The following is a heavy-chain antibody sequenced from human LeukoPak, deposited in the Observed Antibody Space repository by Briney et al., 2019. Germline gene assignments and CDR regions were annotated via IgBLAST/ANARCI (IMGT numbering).Heavy chain of an antibody. CDR3: TRILLKWELPGSDAFDI. V-gene: IGHV3-49*04. Sequence: GGSLRLSCAASGFTFSSYAMSWVRQAPGKGLEWVGFIRSKAYGATTEYAASLKDRFTISRDDSKSIAYLQVNSLKTEDTAVYYCTRILLKWELPGSDAFDIWGEGTMVTVSS. D-gene: IGHD1-26*01. J-gene: IGHJ3*02. CDR1: GFTFSSYA. CDR2: IRSKAYGATT.